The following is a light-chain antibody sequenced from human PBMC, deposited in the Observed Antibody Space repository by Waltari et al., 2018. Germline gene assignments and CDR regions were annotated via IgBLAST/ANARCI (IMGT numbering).Light chain of an antibody. CDR1: QTINSNY. CDR2: STS. CDR3: QQFDDSPPSWT. J-gene: IGKJ1*01. V-gene: IGKV3-20*01. Sequence: EIVLTQSPGTLSLSPGERATLSCRASQTINSNYLAWYQHKPGQAPRLLIDSTSSRATGIPDRFSGGGSGTDFTLTISRLEPEDFAMYYCQQFDDSPPSWTFGQGTKVEIK.